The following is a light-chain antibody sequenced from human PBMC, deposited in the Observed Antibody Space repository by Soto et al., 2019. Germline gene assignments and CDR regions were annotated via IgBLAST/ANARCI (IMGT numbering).Light chain of an antibody. CDR2: DAS. CDR3: QPCYTVPYT. V-gene: IGKV1-33*01. J-gene: IGKJ2*01. Sequence: DIQVAQSPSSLSASVGDRITITCQASQDISNRLNWYHQKPGKAPNLLIYDASDLALGAPSGFTGSGSGTTFRFTIHSLQPEDVGTYYCQPCYTVPYTFRQGTKLEIK. CDR1: QDISNR.